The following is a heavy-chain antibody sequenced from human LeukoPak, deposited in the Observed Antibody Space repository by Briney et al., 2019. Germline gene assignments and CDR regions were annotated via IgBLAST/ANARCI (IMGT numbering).Heavy chain of an antibody. CDR1: GGSFSGYY. CDR2: INHRGST. J-gene: IGHJ2*01. CDR3: ARLAIRSTWYFDL. V-gene: IGHV4-34*01. D-gene: IGHD3-10*01. Sequence: PSETLSLTCAVYGGSFSGYYWTWIRQTPGKGLEWIGEINHRGSTNYNPSLESRVSISVDKSKNQCSLKVTSVAAADTAMYYCARLAIRSTWYFDLWGRGTLVTVSS.